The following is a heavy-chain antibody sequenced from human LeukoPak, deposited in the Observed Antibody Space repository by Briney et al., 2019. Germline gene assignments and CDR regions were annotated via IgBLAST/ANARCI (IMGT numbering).Heavy chain of an antibody. CDR1: GYTFTSYG. CDR3: AREVWFGELSERTLDY. D-gene: IGHD3-10*01. V-gene: IGHV1-18*01. Sequence: ASVKVSCKASGYTFTSYGISWVRQAPGQGLEWMGWISAYNGNTNYAQKLQGRVTMTTDTSTSTAYMELRSLRSDDTAVYYCAREVWFGELSERTLDYWGQGTLVTVSS. CDR2: ISAYNGNT. J-gene: IGHJ4*02.